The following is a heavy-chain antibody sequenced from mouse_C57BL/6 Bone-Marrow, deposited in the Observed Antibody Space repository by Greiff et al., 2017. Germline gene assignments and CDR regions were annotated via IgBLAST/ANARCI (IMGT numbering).Heavy chain of an antibody. V-gene: IGHV5-17*01. J-gene: IGHJ3*01. CDR3: ARWGNSAWFAY. CDR2: ISSGSSTI. D-gene: IGHD2-1*01. Sequence: EVHLVESGGGLVKPGGSLKLSCAASGFTFSDYGMHWVRQAPEKGLEWVAYISSGSSTIYYADTVKGRFTISRDNAKNTLFLQMTSLRSEDTAMYYCARWGNSAWFAYWGQGTLVTVSA. CDR1: GFTFSDYG.